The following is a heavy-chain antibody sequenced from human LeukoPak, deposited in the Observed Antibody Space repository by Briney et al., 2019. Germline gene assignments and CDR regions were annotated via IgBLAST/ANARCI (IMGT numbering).Heavy chain of an antibody. D-gene: IGHD2-15*01. CDR2: VRYTGTP. V-gene: IGHV4-59*08. J-gene: IGHJ4*02. Sequence: SETLSLTCTVSGGSISGYYWTWIRQSPGKRPEWLAYVRYTGTPNYNPSLKSRVTISVDTSKNQFSLTLTSVTAADTAVYYCARHVAPDMDYFDYWGPGTLVTVPP. CDR3: ARHVAPDMDYFDY. CDR1: GGSISGYY.